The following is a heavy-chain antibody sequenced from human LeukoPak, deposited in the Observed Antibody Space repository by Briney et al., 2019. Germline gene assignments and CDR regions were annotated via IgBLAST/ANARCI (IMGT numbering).Heavy chain of an antibody. Sequence: SETLSLTCTVSGGSISSGGYYWSWIRQHPGKGLEWIGYIYYSGSTYYNPSLKSRVTISVDTSKNQFSLKLSSVTAADTAVYYCARHYYGSGSYWDWFDPWGQGTLVTVPS. CDR3: ARHYYGSGSYWDWFDP. CDR2: IYYSGST. V-gene: IGHV4-31*03. CDR1: GGSISSGGYY. J-gene: IGHJ5*02. D-gene: IGHD3-10*01.